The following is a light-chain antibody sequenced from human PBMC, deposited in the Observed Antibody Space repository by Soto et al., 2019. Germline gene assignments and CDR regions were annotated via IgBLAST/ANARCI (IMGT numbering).Light chain of an antibody. CDR1: QSITNNY. CDR2: GAS. CDR3: QQYGSSPWT. J-gene: IGKJ1*01. Sequence: EIVLTQSPGTLSLSPGERATLSCRASQSITNNYLAWYQQKPGRAHRLLIYGASSRATGIPDRFSGSGSGTDFTLTISRLEPEDFEVYYCQQYGSSPWTSGQGTKVEIK. V-gene: IGKV3-20*01.